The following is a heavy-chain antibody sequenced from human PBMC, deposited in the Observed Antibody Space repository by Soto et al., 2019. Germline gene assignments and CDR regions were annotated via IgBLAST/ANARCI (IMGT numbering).Heavy chain of an antibody. CDR2: INHSGST. D-gene: IGHD6-13*01. CDR1: GGSFSGYY. J-gene: IGHJ5*02. V-gene: IGHV4-34*01. Sequence: SETLSLTCAVYGGSFSGYYWSWIRQPPGKGLEWIGEINHSGSTNYNPSLKSRVTISVDTSKNQFSLKLSSVTAADTAVYYCASGVAAPSPNKVPWGQGTLVTVSS. CDR3: ASGVAAPSPNKVP.